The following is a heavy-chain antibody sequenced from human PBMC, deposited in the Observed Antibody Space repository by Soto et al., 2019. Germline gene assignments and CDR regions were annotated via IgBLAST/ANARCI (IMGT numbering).Heavy chain of an antibody. V-gene: IGHV1-46*01. D-gene: IGHD6-25*01. CDR1: GYTFTSYD. CDR3: ARYGSGSVSHDY. J-gene: IGHJ1*01. Sequence: VASVKVSCKASGYTFTSYDMHWVRQAPGQGLEWMGIINPSGGSTSYPQKFQGRVTMTRDTSTSTVYTELSSLTSEDTAVYYCARYGSGSVSHDYWGRGTPDTV. CDR2: INPSGGST.